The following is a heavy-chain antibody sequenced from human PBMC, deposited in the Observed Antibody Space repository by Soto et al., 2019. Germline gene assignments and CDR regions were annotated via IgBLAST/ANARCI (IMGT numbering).Heavy chain of an antibody. V-gene: IGHV3-9*01. D-gene: IGHD3-16*01. J-gene: IGHJ4*02. CDR2: INWKSDI. CDR3: AISQDRGGRTTFIY. Sequence: PGGSLRLSCAVSGFTFDDNAVHWVRQAPEKGLEWVSGINWKSDIGYADSVKGRFTISRDNAKNSLYLQMNSLRAEDTALYYCAISQDRGGRTTFIYWGQGTQVTVSS. CDR1: GFTFDDNA.